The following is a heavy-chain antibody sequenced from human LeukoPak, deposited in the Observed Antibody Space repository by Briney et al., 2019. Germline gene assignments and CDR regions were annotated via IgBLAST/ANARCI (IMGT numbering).Heavy chain of an antibody. D-gene: IGHD1-26*01. J-gene: IGHJ4*02. Sequence: GGSLRLSCAASGLTFSNAWMSWVRQAPGKGLEWVGRFKSKTDRGTTDYAAPVKGRFTISRDDSKNTLYLQMNSLKTEDTAVYYCTTDRGPREAYYFDYWGQGTLVTVSS. CDR2: FKSKTDRGTT. V-gene: IGHV3-15*01. CDR3: TTDRGPREAYYFDY. CDR1: GLTFSNAW.